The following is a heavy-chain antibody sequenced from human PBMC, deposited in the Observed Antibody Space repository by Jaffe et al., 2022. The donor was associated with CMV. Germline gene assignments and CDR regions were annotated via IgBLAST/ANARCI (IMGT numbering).Heavy chain of an antibody. CDR2: ISGSGGST. D-gene: IGHD2-2*01. CDR1: GFTFSSYA. CDR3: AKDLSGCSSTSCYYYFDY. Sequence: EVQLLESGGGLVQPGGSLRLSCAASGFTFSSYAMSWVRQAPGKGLEWVSAISGSGGSTYYADSVKGRFTISRDNSKNTLYLQMNSLRAEDTAVYYCAKDLSGCSSTSCYYYFDYWGQGTLVTVSS. V-gene: IGHV3-23*01. J-gene: IGHJ4*02.